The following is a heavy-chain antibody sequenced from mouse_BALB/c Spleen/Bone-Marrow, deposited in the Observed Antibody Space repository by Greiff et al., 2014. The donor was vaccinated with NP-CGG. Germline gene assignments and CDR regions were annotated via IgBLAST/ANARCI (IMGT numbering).Heavy chain of an antibody. J-gene: IGHJ4*01. V-gene: IGHV14-3*02. CDR1: GFNIKDTY. CDR2: IDPANGNT. Sequence: VQLQQFGAELVKPGASVKLSCTASGFNIKDTYMHWVKQRPEQGLEWIGRIDPANGNTKYDPKFQGKATITADTSSNTAYLQLSSLTSEDTAVYYCARRLLPYGLDYWGQGTSVTVSS. D-gene: IGHD2-3*01. CDR3: ARRLLPYGLDY.